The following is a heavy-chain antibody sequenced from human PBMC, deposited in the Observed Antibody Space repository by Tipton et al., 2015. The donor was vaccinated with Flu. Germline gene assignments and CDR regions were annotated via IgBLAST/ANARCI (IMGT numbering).Heavy chain of an antibody. V-gene: IGHV4-39*01. CDR2: IYPSGTT. Sequence: TLSLTCTVSGGSIRSTNYFCAWIRQPPGKRLELIGSIYPSGTTYYNPSLKSRVTISADTSKSQFSLKLRSVTAADTAVYYCARLSYYDVDLKNFYFDYWGQGALVTVSS. CDR3: ARLSYYDVDLKNFYFDY. CDR1: GGSIRSTNYF. D-gene: IGHD3-10*02. J-gene: IGHJ4*02.